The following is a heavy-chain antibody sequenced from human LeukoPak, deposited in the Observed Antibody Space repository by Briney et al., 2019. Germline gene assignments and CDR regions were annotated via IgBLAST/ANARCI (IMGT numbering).Heavy chain of an antibody. D-gene: IGHD3-3*01. Sequence: SETLSLTCTASGVSINIYYWSWIRQPAGKGLEWIGRIYTSGSTNYNPSLKSRVTMSVDTSKNHFSLKLSSVTAADTAVYYCAREKAIFGVVIFDYWGQGTLVTVSS. CDR3: AREKAIFGVVIFDY. J-gene: IGHJ4*02. CDR2: IYTSGST. V-gene: IGHV4-4*07. CDR1: GVSINIYY.